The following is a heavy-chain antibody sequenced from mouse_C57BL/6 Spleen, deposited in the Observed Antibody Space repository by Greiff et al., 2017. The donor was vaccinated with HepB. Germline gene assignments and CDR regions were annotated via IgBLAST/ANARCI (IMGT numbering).Heavy chain of an antibody. D-gene: IGHD1-1*01. CDR1: GFTFSDYG. CDR2: ISSGSSTI. V-gene: IGHV5-17*01. Sequence: EVQRVESGGGLVKPGGSLKLSCAASGFTFSDYGMHWVRQAPEKGLEWVAYISSGSSTIYYADTVKGRFTISRDNAKNTLFLQMTSLRSEDTAMYYCARGTTVVAPGYWGQGTSVTVSS. J-gene: IGHJ4*01. CDR3: ARGTTVVAPGY.